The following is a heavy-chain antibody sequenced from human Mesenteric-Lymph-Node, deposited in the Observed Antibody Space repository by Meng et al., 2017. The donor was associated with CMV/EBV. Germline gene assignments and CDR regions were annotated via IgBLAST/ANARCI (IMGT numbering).Heavy chain of an antibody. Sequence: GESLKISCTASGFTFNNYHMHWVRQAPGKGLEWVAFISNDGRLEHYADSVKGRFTISRDRSKNTVYLQMNSLTTKDAAVYYSARALESSGDLDYWGQGTLVTVSS. V-gene: IGHV3-30*04. CDR2: ISNDGRLE. D-gene: IGHD1-1*01. J-gene: IGHJ4*02. CDR1: GFTFNNYH. CDR3: ARALESSGDLDY.